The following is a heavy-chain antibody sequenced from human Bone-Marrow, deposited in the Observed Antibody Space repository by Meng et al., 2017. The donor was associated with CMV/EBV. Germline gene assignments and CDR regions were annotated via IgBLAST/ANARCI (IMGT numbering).Heavy chain of an antibody. CDR3: AAGRDGYTFQH. V-gene: IGHV1-69*05. D-gene: IGHD5-24*01. CDR1: GGTFSSYA. J-gene: IGHJ1*01. CDR2: IIPIFGTA. Sequence: SVKVSCKASGGTFSSYAISWVRQAPGQRLEWMGGIIPIFGTANYAQKFQGRVTITTDESTSTAYMELSSLRSEDTAVYYCAAGRDGYTFQHWGQGTLVTVSS.